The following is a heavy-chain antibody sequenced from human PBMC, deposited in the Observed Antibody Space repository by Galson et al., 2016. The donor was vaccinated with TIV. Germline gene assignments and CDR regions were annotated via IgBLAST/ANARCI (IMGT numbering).Heavy chain of an antibody. CDR3: ASFNMKDAFDS. Sequence: SLRLSCAASGFNFDVRWMSWLRQVPGKELEWVGRIRRGSEAGTTDYAATVKGRFTISRDDSKDTLYLQMNNLKIEDTAVYYCASFNMKDAFDSWGQGTLVIVSS. V-gene: IGHV3-15*01. CDR2: IRRGSEAGTT. D-gene: IGHD3-22*01. CDR1: GFNFDVRW. J-gene: IGHJ4*02.